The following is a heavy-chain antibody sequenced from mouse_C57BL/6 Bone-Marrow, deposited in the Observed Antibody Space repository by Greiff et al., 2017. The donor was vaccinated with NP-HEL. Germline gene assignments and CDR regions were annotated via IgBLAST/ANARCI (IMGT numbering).Heavy chain of an antibody. CDR2: IYPGSGST. D-gene: IGHD1-1*01. Sequence: QVQLQQPGAELVKPGASVKMSCKASGYTFTSYWITWVKQRPGQGLEWIGDIYPGSGSTNYNEKFKSKATLTVDTSSRTAYMQLSSLTSEDSAVYYCARDIYYYGSSLAWFAYWGQGTLVTVSA. CDR3: ARDIYYYGSSLAWFAY. CDR1: GYTFTSYW. J-gene: IGHJ3*01. V-gene: IGHV1-55*01.